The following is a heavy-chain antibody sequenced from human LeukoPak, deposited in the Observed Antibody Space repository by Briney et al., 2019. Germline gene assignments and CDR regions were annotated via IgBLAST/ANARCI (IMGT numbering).Heavy chain of an antibody. Sequence: GGSLRLSCAASGFTFSSYDMHWVRQAPGKGLEWVAVISYDGSNKYYADSVKGRFTISRNNSKNTLYLQMNSLRAEDTAVYYCATLHYFDYWGQGTLVTVSS. CDR1: GFTFSSYD. J-gene: IGHJ4*02. V-gene: IGHV3-30-3*01. CDR3: ATLHYFDY. CDR2: ISYDGSNK.